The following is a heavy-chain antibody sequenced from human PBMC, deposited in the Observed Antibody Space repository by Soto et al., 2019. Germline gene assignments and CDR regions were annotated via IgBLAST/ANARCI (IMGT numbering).Heavy chain of an antibody. V-gene: IGHV1-18*01. J-gene: IGHJ6*03. D-gene: IGHD3-3*01. CDR1: GYTFIHYG. CDR3: ARGLGDYDFWSAQSPPYYMDV. CDR2: INPYNGNT. Sequence: ASVKVSCKASGYTFIHYGITWVRQAPGQGLEWMGWINPYNGNTDYAQKLQGRVTMPTDTSTTTAYMELRSLRSDDTAVYYCARGLGDYDFWSAQSPPYYMDVWGKGTTVTVSS.